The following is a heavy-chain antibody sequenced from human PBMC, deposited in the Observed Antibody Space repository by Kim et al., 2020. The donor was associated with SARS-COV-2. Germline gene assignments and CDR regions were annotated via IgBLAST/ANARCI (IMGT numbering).Heavy chain of an antibody. CDR3: AKAVIVVVPAAAFDY. Sequence: DSGKGRLPISRDNAKNSLYLQMNSLRAEDTALYYCAKAVIVVVPAAAFDYWGQGTLVTVSS. D-gene: IGHD2-2*01. J-gene: IGHJ4*02. V-gene: IGHV3-9*01.